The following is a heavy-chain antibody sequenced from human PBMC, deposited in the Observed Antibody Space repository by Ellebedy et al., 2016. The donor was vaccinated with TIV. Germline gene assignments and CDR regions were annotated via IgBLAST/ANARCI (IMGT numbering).Heavy chain of an antibody. CDR1: GFTLSTYA. CDR2: IGGSGGRT. J-gene: IGHJ4*02. V-gene: IGHV3-23*01. CDR3: AKGYFDYFPLDF. D-gene: IGHD3-9*01. Sequence: PGGSLRLSCAASGFTLSTYAMTWVRQAPGKGLEWVSSIGGSGGRTYYADSVKGRFTISRDNSRDTLYLQVSSLRPEDTAVYYCAKGYFDYFPLDFWGQGTLVSVSS.